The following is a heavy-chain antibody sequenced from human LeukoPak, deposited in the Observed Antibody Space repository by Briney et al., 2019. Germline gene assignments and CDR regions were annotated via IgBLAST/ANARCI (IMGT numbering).Heavy chain of an antibody. CDR1: GSSISSYY. Sequence: SETLSLTCTVSGSSISSYYWSWIRQAPGKGLEWIGNIYYIGSTNYNPSLKSRVTISADPSKNQLSLKLSSVTAADTAVYYCARHGGSYSYDYWGQGTLVTVPS. V-gene: IGHV4-59*08. CDR3: ARHGGSYSYDY. D-gene: IGHD1-26*01. CDR2: IYYIGST. J-gene: IGHJ4*02.